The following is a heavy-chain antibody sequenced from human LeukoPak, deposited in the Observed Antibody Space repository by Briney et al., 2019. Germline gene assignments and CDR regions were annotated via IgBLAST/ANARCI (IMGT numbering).Heavy chain of an antibody. CDR1: GYSISSGYY. J-gene: IGHJ4*02. CDR3: ARHLPIGYCSSTSCYPYYFDY. CDR2: IYYSGST. D-gene: IGHD2-2*01. Sequence: SETLSLTCAVSGYSISSGYYWGWIRQPPGKGLEWIGSIYYSGSTYYNPSLKSRVTISVDTSKNQFSLKLSSVTAADTAVYYCARHLPIGYCSSTSCYPYYFDYWGQGTLVTVSS. V-gene: IGHV4-38-2*01.